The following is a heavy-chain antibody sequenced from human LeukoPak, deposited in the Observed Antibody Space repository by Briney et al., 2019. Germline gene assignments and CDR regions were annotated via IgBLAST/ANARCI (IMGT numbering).Heavy chain of an antibody. CDR3: ARTVTPSIYFDY. V-gene: IGHV4-30-4*01. J-gene: IGHJ4*02. CDR1: GGSISSGDYY. D-gene: IGHD4-17*01. CDR2: IYYSGST. Sequence: PSETLSLTCTVSGGSISSGDYYWSWIRQPPGKGLEWIGYIYYSGSTYYNPSLKSRVTISVDTSKNQFSLKLSSVTAADTAVYYCARTVTPSIYFDYWGQGTLVTVSS.